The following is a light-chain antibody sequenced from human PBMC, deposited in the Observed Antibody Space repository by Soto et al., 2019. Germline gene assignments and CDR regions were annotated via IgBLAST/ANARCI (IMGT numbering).Light chain of an antibody. CDR3: QPRSNWPLT. Sequence: EIVLTQSPATLSLSPGERATLSCRASQSISSYLAWYQQKPGQAPRLLIYDASNRATGIPARFSGSGSGTDFTLTISSLETEDFAVYYCQPRSNWPLTFGQGTKLESK. CDR1: QSISSY. V-gene: IGKV3-11*01. J-gene: IGKJ2*01. CDR2: DAS.